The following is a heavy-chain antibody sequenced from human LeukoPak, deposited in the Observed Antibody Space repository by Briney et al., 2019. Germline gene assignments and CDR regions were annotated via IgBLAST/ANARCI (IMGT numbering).Heavy chain of an antibody. D-gene: IGHD3-10*01. CDR2: ISSSGGTI. J-gene: IGHJ6*03. Sequence: PGGSLRLSCAASGFTFSSYEMNWVRQAPGKGLEWVSYISSSGGTIYYADSVKGRFTISRDNAKNSLYLQMNSLRAEDTAVYYCARDYYREYYMDVWGKGTTVTISS. CDR1: GFTFSSYE. V-gene: IGHV3-48*03. CDR3: ARDYYREYYMDV.